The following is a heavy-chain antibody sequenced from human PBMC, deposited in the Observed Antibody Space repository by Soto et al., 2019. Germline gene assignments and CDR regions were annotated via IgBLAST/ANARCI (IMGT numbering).Heavy chain of an antibody. Sequence: SETLSLTCTVSGGSISSGDYYWTWIRQPPGTGLEWIGEINHSGSTNYNPSLKSRVTISVDTSKNQFSLKLTSVTAADTAVYYCARDPDPHGTRDDYYYYYGMDVWGQGTTVTVSS. J-gene: IGHJ6*02. CDR2: INHSGST. CDR3: ARDPDPHGTRDDYYYYYGMDV. V-gene: IGHV4-39*07. CDR1: GGSISSGDYY.